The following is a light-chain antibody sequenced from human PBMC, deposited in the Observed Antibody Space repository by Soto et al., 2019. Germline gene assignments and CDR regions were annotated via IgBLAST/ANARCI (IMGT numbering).Light chain of an antibody. CDR2: GAS. J-gene: IGKJ4*01. CDR3: QQYGSSPPVT. V-gene: IGKV3-20*01. CDR1: QTVRSNY. Sequence: EIVLTQSPGALSLYPGERATLSCRASQTVRSNYLAWYQQKPGQAPRLLIYGASSRATGIPDRFSGSGSGTDFTLTISRLEPEEFAVYYCQQYGSSPPVTFGGGTRVEIK.